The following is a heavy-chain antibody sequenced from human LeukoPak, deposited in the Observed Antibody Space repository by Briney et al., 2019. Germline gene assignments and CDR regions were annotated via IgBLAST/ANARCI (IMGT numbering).Heavy chain of an antibody. J-gene: IGHJ4*02. Sequence: GGSLRLSCAAPGFTFSSSWTYWVCPAPGKGLVWVSHINSDGSYTTYADSVKGRFTISRDNAKNTLYLQTNSLRAKDTAVYYCATDGYNGFHYWGQGTLVTVSS. CDR3: ATDGYNGFHY. D-gene: IGHD5-24*01. V-gene: IGHV3-74*01. CDR2: INSDGSYT. CDR1: GFTFSSSW.